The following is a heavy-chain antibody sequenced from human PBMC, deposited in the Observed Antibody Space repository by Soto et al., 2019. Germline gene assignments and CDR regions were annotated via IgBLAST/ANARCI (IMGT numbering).Heavy chain of an antibody. CDR3: ARDCLGSSTTCYGNEWFDS. CDR2: ISYDGSNK. J-gene: IGHJ5*01. Sequence: GGSLRLSCAASGFTFSSYAMHWVRQAPGKGLEWVAVISYDGSNKYYADSVKGRFTISRDNSKNTLYLQMNSLRAEDTAVYYCARDCLGSSTTCYGNEWFDSWGQGTLVTVSS. CDR1: GFTFSSYA. V-gene: IGHV3-30-3*01. D-gene: IGHD2-2*01.